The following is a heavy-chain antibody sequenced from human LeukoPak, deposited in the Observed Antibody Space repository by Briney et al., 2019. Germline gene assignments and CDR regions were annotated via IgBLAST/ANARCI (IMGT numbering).Heavy chain of an antibody. D-gene: IGHD4-23*01. CDR2: IIPTFGTA. CDR1: GGTFSSYA. J-gene: IGHJ5*02. Sequence: ASVKVSCKASGGTFSSYAISWVRQAPGQGLEWMGGIIPTFGTANYAQKFQGRVTITADESTSTAYMELSSLRSEDTAVYYCARAAVVTPWFWFDPWGQGTLVTVSS. V-gene: IGHV1-69*13. CDR3: ARAAVVTPWFWFDP.